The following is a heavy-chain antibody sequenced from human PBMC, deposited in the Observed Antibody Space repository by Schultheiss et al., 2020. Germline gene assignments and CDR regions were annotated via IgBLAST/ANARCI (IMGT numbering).Heavy chain of an antibody. V-gene: IGHV4-31*03. CDR1: GGSISSGGYY. J-gene: IGHJ4*02. D-gene: IGHD4-17*01. CDR2: IYYSGST. Sequence: SETLSLTCTVSGGSISSGGYYWSWIRQHPGKGLEWIGYIYYSGSTYYNPSLKSRVTISVDTSKNQFSLKLTSVTAADTAVYYCARDGGGGDPGDYWGQGTLVTVSS. CDR3: ARDGGGGDPGDY.